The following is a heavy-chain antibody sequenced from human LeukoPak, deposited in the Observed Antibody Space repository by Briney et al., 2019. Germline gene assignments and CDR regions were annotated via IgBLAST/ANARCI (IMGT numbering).Heavy chain of an antibody. Sequence: GGSLRLSCAASGFTFDDYGMSWVRQAPGKGLEWVSGINWNGGSTVYADSVKGRFTISRDNAKNTLYLQMNSLRAEDTTVYYCASLLDKDYYDTYYFDYWGQGTLVTVSS. CDR1: GFTFDDYG. J-gene: IGHJ4*02. CDR2: INWNGGST. V-gene: IGHV3-20*04. D-gene: IGHD3-22*01. CDR3: ASLLDKDYYDTYYFDY.